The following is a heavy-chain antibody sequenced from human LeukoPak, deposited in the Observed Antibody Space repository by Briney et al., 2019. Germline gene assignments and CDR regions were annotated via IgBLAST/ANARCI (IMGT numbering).Heavy chain of an antibody. CDR3: ARGVVVVTMAWYFDL. J-gene: IGHJ2*01. CDR1: GYTFTSYY. D-gene: IGHD3-22*01. V-gene: IGHV1-46*01. Sequence: ASXXVSCKASGYTFTSYYMHWVRQAPGQGLEWMGIINPSGGSTSYSQKFPGRVTMTRDTSTSTVYMELSSLRSEDTAVYYCARGVVVVTMAWYFDLWGRGTLVTVSS. CDR2: INPSGGST.